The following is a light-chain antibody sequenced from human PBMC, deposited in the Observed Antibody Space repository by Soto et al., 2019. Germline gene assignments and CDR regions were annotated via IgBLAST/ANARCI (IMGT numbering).Light chain of an antibody. Sequence: EIVLTQSPGTLYLSPGERATLSCRASQSVSSSVLAWYQQKPGQAPRLLIYGASSRATGIPDRFSGSGSGTDFNIPISRLEPEDFAVYYCQQYDISPRTFGQGTKVEIK. CDR3: QQYDISPRT. CDR2: GAS. V-gene: IGKV3-20*01. J-gene: IGKJ1*01. CDR1: QSVSSSV.